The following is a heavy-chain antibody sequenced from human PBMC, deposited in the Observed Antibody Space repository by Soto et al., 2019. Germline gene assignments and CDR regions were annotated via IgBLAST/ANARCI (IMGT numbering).Heavy chain of an antibody. CDR1: GYTFNNYA. V-gene: IGHV1-18*04. CDR2: YNPVIAYG. D-gene: IGHD3-22*01. CDR3: ARNSSDFYGWLDP. J-gene: IGHJ5*02. Sequence: QVQLLQSGAEVKEPGASVRVSCKASGYTFNNYAVSWVRQAPGQGLEWMGWYNPVIAYGQSAKKFQGRFSMTTDTSTNTAYMELNSLRSDDTAVYYCARNSSDFYGWLDPWGQGTLVTVSS.